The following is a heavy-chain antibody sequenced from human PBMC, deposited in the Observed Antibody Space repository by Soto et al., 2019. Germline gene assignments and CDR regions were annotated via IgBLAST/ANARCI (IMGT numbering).Heavy chain of an antibody. D-gene: IGHD2-8*01. Sequence: PGGSRRLSCAVSGLTFSSHGMSWVRQAPGKGLYWVSAISVNGRNTYYADSVKGRFTVSXXXSXXTXXLXXNXXRAXDTAIYFCAKNGLTNTPSAIDSWGQGTPVTVS. CDR3: AKNGLTNTPSAIDS. J-gene: IGHJ4*02. V-gene: IGHV3-23*01. CDR2: ISVNGRNT. CDR1: GLTFSSHG.